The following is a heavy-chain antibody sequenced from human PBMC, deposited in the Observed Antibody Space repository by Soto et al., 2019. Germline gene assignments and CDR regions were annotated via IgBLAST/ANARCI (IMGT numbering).Heavy chain of an antibody. J-gene: IGHJ6*02. CDR1: GFTLGSYY. CDR3: TRDGSDMGDA. D-gene: IGHD2-15*01. Sequence: EVQLVESGGGLVQPGGSLRLSCAASGFTLGSYYISWVRQAPGKGLEWVANIKQDGSEKYYVGSVRGRFTISRDNAKNSLSLQMDYLRPEDTAVYYCTRDGSDMGDAWGQGTTVTVSS. V-gene: IGHV3-7*05. CDR2: IKQDGSEK.